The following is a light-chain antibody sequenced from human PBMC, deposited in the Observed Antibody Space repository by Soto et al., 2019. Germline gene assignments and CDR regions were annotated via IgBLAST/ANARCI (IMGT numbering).Light chain of an antibody. J-gene: IGLJ1*01. V-gene: IGLV4-69*01. CDR1: SGHSSYA. CDR2: VNSDGSH. Sequence: QPVLTQSPSASASLGASVKLTCTLSSGHSSYAIAWHQQQPEKGPRYLMKVNSDGSHSKGDGIPDRFSGSSSGAERYLTIYRLNSEDEDDSYCQTWGTGIRVFGTGTKVTV. CDR3: QTWGTGIRV.